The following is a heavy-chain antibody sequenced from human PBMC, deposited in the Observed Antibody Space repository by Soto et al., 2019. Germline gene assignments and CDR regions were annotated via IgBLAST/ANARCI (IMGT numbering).Heavy chain of an antibody. D-gene: IGHD5-18*01. Sequence: ASVKVSCKASGYTFTNNDVSWVRQVTGQGLEWMGWMNPGSGDTGYAQKFQGRVTMTRDISIATAYMELTSLTSEDTAIYYCARMESFGSLNWFDPWGQGTLVTVS. CDR2: MNPGSGDT. CDR1: GYTFTNND. J-gene: IGHJ5*02. V-gene: IGHV1-8*01. CDR3: ARMESFGSLNWFDP.